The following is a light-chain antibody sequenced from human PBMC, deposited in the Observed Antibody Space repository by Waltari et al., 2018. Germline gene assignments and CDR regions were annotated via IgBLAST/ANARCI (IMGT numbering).Light chain of an antibody. Sequence: QSALTQPPSASGSPGQSVTISCTGTSSDVGGYNYVSWYQQHPGKAPKPVFYAVSKQPSGVPDRFSGSKSGTTASLTVSGLQAEDEADYYCNSYAGSNNFPFVLGTGTKVTVL. J-gene: IGLJ1*01. CDR3: NSYAGSNNFPFV. V-gene: IGLV2-8*01. CDR1: SSDVGGYNY. CDR2: AVS.